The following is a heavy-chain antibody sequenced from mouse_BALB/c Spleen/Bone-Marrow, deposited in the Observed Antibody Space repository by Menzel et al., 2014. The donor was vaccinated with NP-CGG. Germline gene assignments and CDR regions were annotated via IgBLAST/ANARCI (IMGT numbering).Heavy chain of an antibody. Sequence: EVQVVESGGVLVQPGGSLKLSCAASGFTFSSYDMSWVRQTPDKRLELVATMNTNGGTTYYPDSVKGRFTISRDNAKSTLYLQMSSLKSADTAIYYCARNRYDWFAYWGQGTLVTVSA. D-gene: IGHD2-14*01. J-gene: IGHJ3*01. CDR2: MNTNGGTT. CDR3: ARNRYDWFAY. V-gene: IGHV5-6-3*01. CDR1: GFTFSSYD.